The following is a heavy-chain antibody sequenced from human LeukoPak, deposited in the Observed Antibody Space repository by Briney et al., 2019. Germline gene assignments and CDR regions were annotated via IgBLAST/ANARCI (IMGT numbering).Heavy chain of an antibody. V-gene: IGHV3-21*01. CDR2: ISSGSRSI. D-gene: IGHD4-17*01. CDR3: ARDNYDYGDYYFDY. Sequence: GGSLRLSCGVSGFTFSSYGMNWLRQAPGKGLEWVSFISSGSRSIYYADSVKSRFTISRDNAKNSLYLQMNSLRTEDTAVYYCARDNYDYGDYYFDYWGQGTLVTVSS. CDR1: GFTFSSYG. J-gene: IGHJ4*02.